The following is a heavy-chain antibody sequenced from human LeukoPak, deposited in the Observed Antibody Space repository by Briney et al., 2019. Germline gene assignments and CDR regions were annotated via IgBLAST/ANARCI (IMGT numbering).Heavy chain of an antibody. J-gene: IGHJ4*02. CDR3: ARDLSMVRGVIRPPFGY. V-gene: IGHV1-2*02. Sequence: GASVKVSCKASGYTFTGYYMHWVRQAPGQGLEWMGWINPNSGGTNYAQKFQGRVTMTRDTSTSTVYMELSSLRSEDTAVYYCARDLSMVRGVIRPPFGYWGQGTLVTVSS. D-gene: IGHD3-10*01. CDR1: GYTFTGYY. CDR2: INPNSGGT.